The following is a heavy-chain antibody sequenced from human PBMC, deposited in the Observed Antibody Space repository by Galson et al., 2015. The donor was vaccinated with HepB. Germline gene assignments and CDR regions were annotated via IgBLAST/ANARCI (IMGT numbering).Heavy chain of an antibody. CDR1: GFTFSSYG. D-gene: IGHD6-19*01. CDR3: AKDNLAAVAGNTLEY. Sequence: SLRLSCAASGFTFSSYGMHWVRQAPGKGLEWVAVISYDGSNKYYADSVKGRFTISRDNSKNTLYLQMNSLRAEDTAVYYCAKDNLAAVAGNTLEYWGQGTLVTVSS. J-gene: IGHJ4*02. CDR2: ISYDGSNK. V-gene: IGHV3-30*18.